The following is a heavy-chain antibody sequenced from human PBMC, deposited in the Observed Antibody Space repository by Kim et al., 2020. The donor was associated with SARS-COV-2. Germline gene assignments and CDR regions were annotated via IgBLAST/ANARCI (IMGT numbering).Heavy chain of an antibody. V-gene: IGHV4-39*07. Sequence: SETLSLTCTVSGGSISSSSYYWGWIRQPPGKGLEWIGSIYYSGSTYYNPSLKSRVTISVDTSKNQFSLKLSSVTAADTAVYYCARGWDYYDTYYFDYWGQGTLVTVSS. CDR2: IYYSGST. J-gene: IGHJ4*02. D-gene: IGHD3-22*01. CDR1: GGSISSSSYY. CDR3: ARGWDYYDTYYFDY.